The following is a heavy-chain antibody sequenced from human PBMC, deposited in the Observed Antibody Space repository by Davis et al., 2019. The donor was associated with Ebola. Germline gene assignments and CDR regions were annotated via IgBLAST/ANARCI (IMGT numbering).Heavy chain of an antibody. CDR3: ARDSSNLSRFDP. J-gene: IGHJ5*02. CDR2: INHSGST. V-gene: IGHV4-34*01. D-gene: IGHD1-14*01. CDR1: GFTFSSYW. Sequence: ESLKISCAASGFTFSSYWMSWVRQAPGKGLEWIGEINHSGSTNYNPSLKSRVTISVDTSKKQFSLQLNSVTPEDTAVYYCARDSSNLSRFDPWGQGTLVTVSS.